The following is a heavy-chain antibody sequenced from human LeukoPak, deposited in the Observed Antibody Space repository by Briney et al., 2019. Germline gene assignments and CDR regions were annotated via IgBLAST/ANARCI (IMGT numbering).Heavy chain of an antibody. V-gene: IGHV1-3*01. CDR2: INAGNGNT. CDR1: GYTFTSYA. J-gene: IGHJ3*02. Sequence: GASVKVSCKASGYTFTSYAMHWVRQAPGQRLEWMGWINAGNGNTKYSQKFQGRVTITRDTSASTAYMELSSLRSEDTAVYYCARIEQRLVPRGDAFDIWGQGTMVTVSS. CDR3: ARIEQRLVPRGDAFDI. D-gene: IGHD6-13*01.